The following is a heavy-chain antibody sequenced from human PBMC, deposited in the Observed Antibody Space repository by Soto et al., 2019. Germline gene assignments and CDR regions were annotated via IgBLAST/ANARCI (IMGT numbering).Heavy chain of an antibody. D-gene: IGHD2-15*01. CDR3: ARAVTLNVGCSGSACDGFWGWFDP. V-gene: IGHV4-31*03. CDR1: GGSISSGGYY. Sequence: QVQLQESGPGLVKPSQTLSLTCTVSGGSISSGGYYWSWIRQHPGKGLESIGYISYSGSTYYNPSLKSRVTISVDTSKNQFSLKLNSMTAADTAVYYCARAVTLNVGCSGSACDGFWGWFDPWGQGTLATVSS. J-gene: IGHJ5*02. CDR2: ISYSGST.